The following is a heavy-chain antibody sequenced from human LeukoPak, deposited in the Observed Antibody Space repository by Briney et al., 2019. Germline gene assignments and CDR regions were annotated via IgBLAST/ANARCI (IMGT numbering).Heavy chain of an antibody. D-gene: IGHD2-21*02. Sequence: PSETLSLTCTVSGGSISSYYWNWIRQSPGKGLEWIGYIYYSGTTYYNPSLKSRVTISIDTSKNHFSLKLSSVTAADTAVYYCARLNIVVVTAISGGAFGIWGQGTMVTVSS. J-gene: IGHJ3*02. CDR1: GGSISSYY. CDR2: IYYSGTT. V-gene: IGHV4-59*08. CDR3: ARLNIVVVTAISGGAFGI.